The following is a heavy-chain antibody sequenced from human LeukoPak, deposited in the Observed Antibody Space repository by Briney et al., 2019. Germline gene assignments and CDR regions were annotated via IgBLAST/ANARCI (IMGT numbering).Heavy chain of an antibody. CDR2: INHSGST. Sequence: SETLSLTCAVYGGSFSGYYWSWIRQPPGKGLEWIGEINHSGSTYYNPSLKSRVTISVDTSKNQFSLKLSSVTAADTAVYYCATVEGYFDYWGQGTLVTVSS. CDR1: GGSFSGYY. V-gene: IGHV4-34*01. CDR3: ATVEGYFDY. J-gene: IGHJ4*02.